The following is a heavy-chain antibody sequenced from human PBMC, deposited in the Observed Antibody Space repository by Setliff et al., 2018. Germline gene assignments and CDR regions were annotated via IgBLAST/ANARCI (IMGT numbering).Heavy chain of an antibody. D-gene: IGHD5-12*01. J-gene: IGHJ6*03. V-gene: IGHV1-2*02. CDR1: GYTFTGYY. CDR3: ARDSGYNWQYYYYMDV. Sequence: GASVKVSCKASGYTFTGYYMHWVRQAPGQGLEWMGWINPNSGGTNYAQKFQGRVTMTRDTSISTAYMELSRLRSDDTAVYYCARDSGYNWQYYYYMDVWGKGTTVTVSS. CDR2: INPNSGGT.